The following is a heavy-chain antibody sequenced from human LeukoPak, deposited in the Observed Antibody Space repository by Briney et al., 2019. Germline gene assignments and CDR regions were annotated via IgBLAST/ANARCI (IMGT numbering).Heavy chain of an antibody. CDR1: GGTFSNYY. Sequence: SETLSLTCAVYGGTFSNYYWTWIDQTPGKGLEWFGEINQGGSTHCNPSLKSRVTLSVDTSQNQFSLKVSSVTAADTAVYYCARYSGSDSSGYLDCWGQGTLVTVSS. V-gene: IGHV4-34*09. CDR2: INQGGST. CDR3: ARYSGSDSSGYLDC. D-gene: IGHD3-22*01. J-gene: IGHJ4*02.